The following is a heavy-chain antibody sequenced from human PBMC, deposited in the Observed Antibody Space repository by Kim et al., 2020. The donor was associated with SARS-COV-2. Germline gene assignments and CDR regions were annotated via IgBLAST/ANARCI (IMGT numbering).Heavy chain of an antibody. CDR2: ST. V-gene: IGHV3-74*01. D-gene: IGHD2-2*01. Sequence: STNYADSVEGRFTIARDDAKNALFLQMNSLRAEDTAVYYCARASSTSCYYWGQGTLVTVSS. CDR3: ARASSTSCYY. J-gene: IGHJ4*02.